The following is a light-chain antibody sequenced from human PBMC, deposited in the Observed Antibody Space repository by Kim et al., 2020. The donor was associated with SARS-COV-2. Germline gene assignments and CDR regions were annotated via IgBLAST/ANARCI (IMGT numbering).Light chain of an antibody. CDR1: QSVLYNSNNKNY. CDR2: WAS. Sequence: DIVMTQSPDSLAVSLGERATINCKSSQSVLYNSNNKNYLAWYQQKPGQPPKLLIYWASTRESGVPGRFSGSGSGTDFTLTISSLQAEDVAVYYCQQYYTTPLTFGGGTKVDIK. CDR3: QQYYTTPLT. J-gene: IGKJ4*01. V-gene: IGKV4-1*01.